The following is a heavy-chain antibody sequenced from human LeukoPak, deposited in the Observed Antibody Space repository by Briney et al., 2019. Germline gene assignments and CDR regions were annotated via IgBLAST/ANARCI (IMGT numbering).Heavy chain of an antibody. Sequence: GGSLRLSCAASGFTFSSYEMNWVRHAPGKGLEWVSYISRGGSTIYYADSVKDRFIISRDNAKNSLYLQMNSLRAEDTAVYYCARAVLVRFGPEACDIWGQGAMVTVSS. CDR3: ARAVLVRFGPEACDI. V-gene: IGHV3-48*03. D-gene: IGHD3-10*01. J-gene: IGHJ3*02. CDR2: ISRGGSTI. CDR1: GFTFSSYE.